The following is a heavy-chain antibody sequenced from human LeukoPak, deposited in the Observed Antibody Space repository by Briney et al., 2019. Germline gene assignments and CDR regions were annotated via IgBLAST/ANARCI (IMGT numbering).Heavy chain of an antibody. J-gene: IGHJ5*02. Sequence: PPQTLSLTCTVSGGSINSGGYYWSWIRQPPGKGLEWIGYIHHSGGTHYNPSLKNRVTISIDGSKNQFSLKLNSVTAADTAVYYCKRETTGPFKHWFDPWGQGTLVTVSS. CDR2: IHHSGGT. CDR3: KRETTGPFKHWFDP. V-gene: IGHV4-30-2*01. D-gene: IGHD1-1*01. CDR1: GGSINSGGYY.